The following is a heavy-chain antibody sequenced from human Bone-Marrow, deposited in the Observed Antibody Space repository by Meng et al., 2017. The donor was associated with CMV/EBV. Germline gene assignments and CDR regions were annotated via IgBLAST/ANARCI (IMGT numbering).Heavy chain of an antibody. CDR1: GSVSGYY. J-gene: IGHJ5*02. V-gene: IGHV4-34*01. D-gene: IGHD3-16*02. CDR2: INHSGST. CDR3: ARGDYVWGSYRYGGFWFDP. Sequence: GSVSGYYWSWIRQTPGKGLEWIGEINHSGSTNYNPSLKSRVTISVDTSKNQFSLKLSSVTAADTAVYYCARGDYVWGSYRYGGFWFDPWGQGTLVTVS.